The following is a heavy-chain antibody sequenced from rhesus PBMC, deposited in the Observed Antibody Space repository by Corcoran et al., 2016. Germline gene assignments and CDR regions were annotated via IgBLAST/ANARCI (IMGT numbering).Heavy chain of an antibody. V-gene: IGHV4-99*01. CDR2: MVGGSGSS. J-gene: IGHJ4*01. Sequence: QVQLQASGPGLVKPSETLSLPCPVSGYSIRSGLFRGWLLQPPGKGLVYIGYMVGGSGSSTYNPSLRSRVSISKDTSKNQFSLKLNSVTAADTAVYYCTRSRAAGRDYWGQGVLVTVSS. CDR1: GYSIRSGLF. CDR3: TRSRAAGRDY. D-gene: IGHD6S26*01.